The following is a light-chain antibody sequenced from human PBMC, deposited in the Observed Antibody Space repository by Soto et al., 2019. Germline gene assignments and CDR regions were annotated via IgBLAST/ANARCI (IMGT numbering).Light chain of an antibody. CDR1: QGISRY. Sequence: IQLTHCPSSLSASVGDSVTITCRASQGISRYLSWYQQKPGRAPKLLISAASTLQSGVPARFSGSGSGTDFTLSITSLQPEDFATYHCQQLNTYPISFGRGT. V-gene: IGKV1-9*01. J-gene: IGKJ4*01. CDR3: QQLNTYPIS. CDR2: AAS.